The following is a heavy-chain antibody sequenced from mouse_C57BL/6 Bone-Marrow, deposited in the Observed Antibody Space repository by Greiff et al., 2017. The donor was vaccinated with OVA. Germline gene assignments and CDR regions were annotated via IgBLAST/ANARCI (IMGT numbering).Heavy chain of an antibody. J-gene: IGHJ2*01. CDR1: GFSLTSYG. Sequence: VQLQQSGPGLVQPSQSLSITCTASGFSLTSYGVHWVRQSPGKGLEWLGVIWRGGGTDYNAAFISRLSTSTANSKSQVFFKKNSLQAYDTAIYYFAGNNRTVEGEYYFDYWGQGTTLTVSS. CDR3: AGNNRTVEGEYYFDY. V-gene: IGHV2-2*01. CDR2: IWRGGGT. D-gene: IGHD1-1*01.